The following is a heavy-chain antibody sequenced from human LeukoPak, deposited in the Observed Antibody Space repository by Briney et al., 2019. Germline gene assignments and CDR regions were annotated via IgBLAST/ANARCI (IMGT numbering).Heavy chain of an antibody. V-gene: IGHV4-59*01. J-gene: IGHJ4*02. CDR1: GASITSYY. CDR3: ARGRDSYDSSGAFDY. D-gene: IGHD3-22*01. Sequence: SSETLSLTCTVSGASITSYYWNCIRQPPGKGLEWIGYIYYSGSTNYNPSLKSRVTISVDTSKNQFSLKLSSVTAADTAVYYCARGRDSYDSSGAFDYWGQGALVTVSS. CDR2: IYYSGST.